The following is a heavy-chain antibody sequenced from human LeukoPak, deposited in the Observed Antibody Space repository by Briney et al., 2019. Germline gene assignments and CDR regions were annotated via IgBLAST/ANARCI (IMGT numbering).Heavy chain of an antibody. CDR3: AKVFAYLQH. V-gene: IGHV3-30*02. CDR2: IQYDGSNK. J-gene: IGHJ1*01. CDR1: GFTFSSYG. Sequence: GGSLRFSCAASGFTFSSYGMHSVCQAPGKGLEWVTFIQYDGSNKYYADSVKGRFTISRENSKNTLYLQMNSLKSEDTAVYYCAKVFAYLQHWGQGTLVTVSS.